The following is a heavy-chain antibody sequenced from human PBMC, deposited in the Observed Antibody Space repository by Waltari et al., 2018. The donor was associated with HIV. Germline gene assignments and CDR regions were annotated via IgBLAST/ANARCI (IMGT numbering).Heavy chain of an antibody. J-gene: IGHJ4*02. D-gene: IGHD6-19*01. Sequence: EVQLLESGGGLVQPGGSLRLSCSASEFTFTKSARNWVRQAPGKGLEWVSAISGSGGSAYYADSVKGRFTISRDNSKNTLFLQMDSLRAEDTAIYYCAKLSHIAVAGTIDYWGQGTLVTVSA. V-gene: IGHV3-23*01. CDR1: EFTFTKSA. CDR2: ISGSGGSA. CDR3: AKLSHIAVAGTIDY.